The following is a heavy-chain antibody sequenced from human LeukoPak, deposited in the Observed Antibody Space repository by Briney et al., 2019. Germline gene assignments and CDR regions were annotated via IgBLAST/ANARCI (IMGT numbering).Heavy chain of an antibody. CDR2: ISYDGSNE. J-gene: IGHJ4*02. CDR1: GFIFSSYA. Sequence: PGGSLRLSCAASGFIFSSYAMHWVRQAPGKGLEWVAVISYDGSNEYYAVSVEGRFTISRDNSKNTLYLQMNSLRPEDTAMYYCARENVGTLYFDYWGRGTLVTVSS. CDR3: ARENVGTLYFDY. D-gene: IGHD4-23*01. V-gene: IGHV3-30*19.